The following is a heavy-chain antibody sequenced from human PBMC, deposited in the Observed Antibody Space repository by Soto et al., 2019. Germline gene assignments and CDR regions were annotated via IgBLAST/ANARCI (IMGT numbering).Heavy chain of an antibody. Sequence: GGSLRLSCAASGFTVSSNYMSWVRQAPGKGLEWVSVIYSGGSTYYADSVKGRFTISRDNSKNTLYLQMNSLRAEDTAVYYCATVNIVVVVAARPSDAFDIWGQGTMVTVSS. CDR2: IYSGGST. CDR1: GFTVSSNY. V-gene: IGHV3-66*01. CDR3: ATVNIVVVVAARPSDAFDI. D-gene: IGHD2-15*01. J-gene: IGHJ3*02.